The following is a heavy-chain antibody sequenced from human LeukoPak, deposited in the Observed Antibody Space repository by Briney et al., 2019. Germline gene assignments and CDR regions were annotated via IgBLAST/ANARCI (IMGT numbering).Heavy chain of an antibody. V-gene: IGHV3-48*04. D-gene: IGHD6-19*01. CDR3: ASIDSSGWYGYSFDY. CDR2: ISSSGSSE. Sequence: GGSLRLSCTGFGFGSYGMNWVRQAPGRGLGWISYISSSGSSEYYADSVKGRFTISRDNAKNSLYLQMNSLRAEDTAVYYCASIDSSGWYGYSFDYWGQGTLVTVSS. J-gene: IGHJ4*02. CDR1: FGFGSYG.